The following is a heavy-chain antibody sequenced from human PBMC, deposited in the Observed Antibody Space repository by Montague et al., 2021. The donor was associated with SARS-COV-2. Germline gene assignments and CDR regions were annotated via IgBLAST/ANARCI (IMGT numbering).Heavy chain of an antibody. CDR3: ARTTTRMLYPENAFDI. Sequence: CAISGDSVSSNTATWKWIRQSPSRGLEWLGRTYYRSKWYHDYAISLKSRITINPDTSKNQFSLQLSSVAPEDTAVFYCARTTTRMLYPENAFDIWGQGTMVTVSS. CDR2: TYYRSKWYH. D-gene: IGHD2-15*01. J-gene: IGHJ3*02. CDR1: GDSVSSNTAT. V-gene: IGHV6-1*01.